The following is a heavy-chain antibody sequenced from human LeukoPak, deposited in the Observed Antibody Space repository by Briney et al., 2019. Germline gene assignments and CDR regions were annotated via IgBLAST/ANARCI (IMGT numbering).Heavy chain of an antibody. Sequence: ASVKVSCKAFGDTFSGYYIHWVRLAPGQGLEWMGIINPGGGSTTYALKFQGRFTMTRDTSTNTIYMELSSLTSEDTAVYYCARGYSPSIRTTGNDYWGQGTLVTVSS. J-gene: IGHJ4*02. V-gene: IGHV1-46*01. CDR1: GDTFSGYY. CDR3: ARGYSPSIRTTGNDY. CDR2: INPGGGST. D-gene: IGHD1-1*01.